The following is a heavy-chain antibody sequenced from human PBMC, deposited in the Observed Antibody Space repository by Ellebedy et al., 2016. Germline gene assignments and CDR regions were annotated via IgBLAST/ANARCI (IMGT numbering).Heavy chain of an antibody. Sequence: SETLSLTCTVSGGSISSYYWSWVRQPPGKGLEWIGYIYYIGSTNYNPSLKSRVTISVDTSKNQFSLKLSSVTAADTAVYYCARGWNPYYFDYWGQGTLVTVSS. V-gene: IGHV4-59*01. CDR3: ARGWNPYYFDY. D-gene: IGHD1-1*01. J-gene: IGHJ4*02. CDR1: GGSISSYY. CDR2: IYYIGST.